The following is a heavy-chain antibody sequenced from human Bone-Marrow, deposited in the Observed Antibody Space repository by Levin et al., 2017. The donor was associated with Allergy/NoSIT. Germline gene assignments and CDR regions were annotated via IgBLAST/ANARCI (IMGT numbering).Heavy chain of an antibody. CDR3: AREGRDSGWPSGFDY. D-gene: IGHD6-19*01. Sequence: RASETLSLTCTVSDGSISSSNWWSWVRQPPGKGLEWIGEIYHSGSTNYNPSLKSRVTISVDKSKNQFSLKLSSVTAADTAVYYCAREGRDSGWPSGFDYWGQGTLVTVSS. CDR2: IYHSGST. CDR1: DGSISSSNW. V-gene: IGHV4-4*02. J-gene: IGHJ4*02.